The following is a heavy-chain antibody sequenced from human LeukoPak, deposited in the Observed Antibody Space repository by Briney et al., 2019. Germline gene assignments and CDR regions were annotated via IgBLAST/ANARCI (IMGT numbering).Heavy chain of an antibody. D-gene: IGHD3-10*01. CDR3: AKPHYWYYSDLPAHYYYYMDV. CDR1: GFTFSSYG. Sequence: GGSLRLSCAASGFTFSSYGMHWVRQAPGKGLEWVAFIRYDGSNKYYADSVKGRFTISRDNSKNTLYLQMNSLRAEDTAVYYCAKPHYWYYSDLPAHYYYYMDVWGKGTTVTISS. J-gene: IGHJ6*03. CDR2: IRYDGSNK. V-gene: IGHV3-30*02.